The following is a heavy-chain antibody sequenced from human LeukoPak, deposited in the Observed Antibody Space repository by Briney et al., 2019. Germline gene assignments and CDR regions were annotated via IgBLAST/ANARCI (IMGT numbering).Heavy chain of an antibody. D-gene: IGHD5-18*01. V-gene: IGHV4-34*01. CDR1: GGSFSGYY. Sequence: TSETLSLTCAVYGGSFSGYYWSWIRQPPGKGLEWIGEINHSGSTNYNPSLKSRVTISVDTSKNQFSLKLSSVTAADTAVYYCANGSGYSYGYDYWGQGTLVTVSS. J-gene: IGHJ4*02. CDR3: ANGSGYSYGYDY. CDR2: INHSGST.